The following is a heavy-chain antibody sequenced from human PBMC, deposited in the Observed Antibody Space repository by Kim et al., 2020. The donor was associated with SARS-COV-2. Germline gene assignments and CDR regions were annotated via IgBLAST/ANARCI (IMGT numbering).Heavy chain of an antibody. J-gene: IGHJ4*02. Sequence: SETLSLTCTVSGGSISSSSYYWGWIRQSPGKGLEWIGSIYYSGSTYYNPSLKSRVTISVDTSKNQFSLKLSSVTAADTAVYYCARGRTKYYYDSSRTLFDYWGQGTLVTVSS. CDR3: ARGRTKYYYDSSRTLFDY. CDR2: IYYSGST. D-gene: IGHD3-22*01. CDR1: GGSISSSSYY. V-gene: IGHV4-39*07.